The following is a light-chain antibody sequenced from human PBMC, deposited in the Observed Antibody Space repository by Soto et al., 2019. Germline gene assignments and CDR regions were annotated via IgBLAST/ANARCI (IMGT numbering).Light chain of an antibody. J-gene: IGLJ1*01. CDR1: SSDVGGYNY. CDR2: DVS. CDR3: SSYTSSSTYV. Sequence: QSVLTQPASVSGSPGQSITIPCTGTSSDVGGYNYVSWYQQHPGEAPKLMIYDVSNRPSGVSNRFSGSKSGNTASLTISGLQAEDEADYYCSSYTSSSTYVFGTGTKVTVL. V-gene: IGLV2-14*01.